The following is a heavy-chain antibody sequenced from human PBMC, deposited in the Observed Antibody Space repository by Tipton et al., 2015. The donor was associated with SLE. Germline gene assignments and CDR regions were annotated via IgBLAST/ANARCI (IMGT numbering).Heavy chain of an antibody. CDR2: VSYLGST. Sequence: TLSLTCSVSGGFIGSSSYYWGWIRQPPGKGLEWIGSVSYLGSTSYNATLESRVTISIDTSKKHFSLKLSSVTAADTAVYYCAREVITITDSDAFDIWGQGTMVTVSS. D-gene: IGHD2-21*01. CDR3: AREVITITDSDAFDI. V-gene: IGHV4-39*07. CDR1: GGFIGSSSYY. J-gene: IGHJ3*02.